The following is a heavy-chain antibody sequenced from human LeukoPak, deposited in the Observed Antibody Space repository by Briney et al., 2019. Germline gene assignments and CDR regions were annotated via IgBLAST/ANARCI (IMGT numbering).Heavy chain of an antibody. CDR1: GGSISSSSYY. Sequence: PSETLSLTCTVSGGSISSSSYYWGWIRQPPGKGLEWIGSIYYSGSTYYNPSLKSRVTISVDTSKNQFSLKLSSVTAADTAVYYCANTHWGGYYDILTGYYPPPGDYWGQGTLVTVSS. CDR2: IYYSGST. J-gene: IGHJ4*02. D-gene: IGHD3-9*01. V-gene: IGHV4-39*07. CDR3: ANTHWGGYYDILTGYYPPPGDY.